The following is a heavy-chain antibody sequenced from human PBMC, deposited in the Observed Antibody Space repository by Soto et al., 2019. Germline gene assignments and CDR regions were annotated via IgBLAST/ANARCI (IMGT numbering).Heavy chain of an antibody. D-gene: IGHD2-21*01. CDR2: MNPDGSTW. J-gene: IGHJ4*02. Sequence: EVQLVESGGDLVQPGGSLRLSCEASGFTFSSNWMHWVRQGPGKGLVWVSRMNPDGSTWGYADSVKGRFTISRDNARNTVFLQMSSLRAEDTAVYYCARGGEVGAGQYYLDDSWGQGTLVTVSS. CDR1: GFTFSSNW. V-gene: IGHV3-74*01. CDR3: ARGGEVGAGQYYLDDS.